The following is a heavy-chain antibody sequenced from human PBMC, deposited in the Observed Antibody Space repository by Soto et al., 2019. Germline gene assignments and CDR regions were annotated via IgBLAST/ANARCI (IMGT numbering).Heavy chain of an antibody. Sequence: QVQLQESGPGLMKPSETLSLTCTVSGGSISSYYWSWIRRPPGKGLEWIGYIYYSGSTNYNPSLKSRVTISVDTSKNQFSLKLSSVTAADTAVYYCARDGPTYYYGSGDAFDIWGQGTMVTVSS. D-gene: IGHD3-10*01. J-gene: IGHJ3*02. CDR1: GGSISSYY. CDR2: IYYSGST. V-gene: IGHV4-59*01. CDR3: ARDGPTYYYGSGDAFDI.